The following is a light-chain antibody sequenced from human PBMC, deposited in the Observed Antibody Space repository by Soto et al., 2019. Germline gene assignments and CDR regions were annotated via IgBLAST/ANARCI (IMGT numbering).Light chain of an antibody. Sequence: QSVLTQSPSASASLGASVNLTCALSSGHSSYAIAWHQQQPEKGPRYLMQVNSDGSHSTGDGIPDRFSGSSSGAERYLTISSLQAEDEADYYCQTWGTGIRVFGGGTKLTVL. CDR2: VNSDGSH. V-gene: IGLV4-69*01. J-gene: IGLJ3*02. CDR1: SGHSSYA. CDR3: QTWGTGIRV.